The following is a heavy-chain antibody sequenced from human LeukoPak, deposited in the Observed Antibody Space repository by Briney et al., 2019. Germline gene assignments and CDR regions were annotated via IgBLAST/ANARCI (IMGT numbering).Heavy chain of an antibody. J-gene: IGHJ5*02. CDR3: ARGAGKGNWFDP. D-gene: IGHD6-19*01. V-gene: IGHV4-59*01. CDR2: IHYSGST. CDR1: GGSIGSYY. Sequence: SETLSLTCTVSGGSIGSYYWSWIRQPPGKGLEWIGYIHYSGSTNYNPSLKSRVTISVDTSKNQFSLKLSSVTAADTAVYYCARGAGKGNWFDPWGQGTLVTVSS.